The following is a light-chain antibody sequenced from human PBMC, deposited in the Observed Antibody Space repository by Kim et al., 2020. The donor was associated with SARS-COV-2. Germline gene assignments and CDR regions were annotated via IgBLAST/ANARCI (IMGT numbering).Light chain of an antibody. Sequence: ASVKLTCTLGSRSGSFAIAWHQQRPGKGPRYLMKLNSDGSHSKGDGIPYRFSGSSSGAERYLTISSLQSEDEADYYCQTWGTGIRVFGRGTQLTVL. V-gene: IGLV4-69*01. CDR3: QTWGTGIRV. CDR2: LNSDGSH. CDR1: SRSGSFA. J-gene: IGLJ3*02.